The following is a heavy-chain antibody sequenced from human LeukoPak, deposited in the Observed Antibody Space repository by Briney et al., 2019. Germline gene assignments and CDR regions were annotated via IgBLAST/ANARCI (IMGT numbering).Heavy chain of an antibody. D-gene: IGHD5-24*01. V-gene: IGHV1-2*04. CDR2: INPNSGGT. CDR1: GYTFTGYY. CDR3: ARAGSSSGVEMAW. J-gene: IGHJ4*02. Sequence: ASVKVSCKASGYTFTGYYMHWVRQAPGQGLEWMGWINPNSGGTNYAQKFQGWVTMTRDTSISTAYMELSRLRSDDTAVYYCARAGSSSGVEMAWWGQGTLVTVSS.